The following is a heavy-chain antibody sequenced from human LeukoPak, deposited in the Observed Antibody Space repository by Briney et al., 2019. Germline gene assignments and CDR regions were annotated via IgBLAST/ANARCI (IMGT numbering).Heavy chain of an antibody. CDR2: IYSGGDT. D-gene: IGHD4-17*01. CDR1: GFTVSTNY. V-gene: IGHV3-66*01. Sequence: GGSLRLSCAASGFTVSTNYMSWVRQAPGKGLEWVSVIYSGGDTYYADSVKGRFTISRDSSKNTLFLQMNSLRAEDTAMYYCAREAVTRYFDLWGRGTLVTVSS. CDR3: AREAVTRYFDL. J-gene: IGHJ2*01.